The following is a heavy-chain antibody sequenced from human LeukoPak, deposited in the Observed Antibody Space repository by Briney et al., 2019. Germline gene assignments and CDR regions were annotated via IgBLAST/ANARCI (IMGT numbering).Heavy chain of an antibody. D-gene: IGHD1-26*01. J-gene: IGHJ6*03. Sequence: SVKVSCKASGGTFSSYAISWVRQAPGQGLEWMGRIIPILGIANYAQKFQGRVTITTDESTSTAYMELSSLRSEDTAVYYCARVDVGGSYYRHYYYYMDVWGKGTTVTVSS. V-gene: IGHV1-69*04. CDR2: IIPILGIA. CDR1: GGTFSSYA. CDR3: ARVDVGGSYYRHYYYYMDV.